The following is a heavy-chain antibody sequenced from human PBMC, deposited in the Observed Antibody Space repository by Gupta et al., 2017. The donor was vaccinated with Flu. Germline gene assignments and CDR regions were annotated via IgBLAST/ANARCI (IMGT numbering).Heavy chain of an antibody. CDR2: IYTNETT. J-gene: IGHJ5*02. Sequence: CTVSGGPIGSNYWSWIRQPAGKGLEWIGRIYTNETTNYNRSLKSRVTMSVDKSKNQFYLKLSSVTAADTAMDDCARVDIKKGGFEPWGQGILVTVSS. V-gene: IGHV4-4*07. CDR3: ARVDIKKGGFEP. D-gene: IGHD2-2*03. CDR1: GGPIGSNY.